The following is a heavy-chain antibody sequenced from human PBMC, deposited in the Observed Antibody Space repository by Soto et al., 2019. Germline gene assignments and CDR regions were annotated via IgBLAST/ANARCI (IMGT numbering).Heavy chain of an antibody. J-gene: IGHJ6*03. CDR3: AKDGQLLFSYYYYYMDV. V-gene: IGHV3-23*01. CDR1: GFTFSSYA. Sequence: GGSLRLSCAASGFTFSSYAMSWVRQAPGKGLEWVSAISGSGGSTYYADSVKGRFTISRDNSKNTLYLQMNSLRAEDTAVYYCAKDGQLLFSYYYYYMDVWGKGTTVTVSS. D-gene: IGHD2-2*01. CDR2: ISGSGGST.